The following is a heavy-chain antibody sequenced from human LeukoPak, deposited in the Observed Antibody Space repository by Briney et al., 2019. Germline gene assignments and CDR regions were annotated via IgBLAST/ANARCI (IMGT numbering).Heavy chain of an antibody. CDR2: TKSKADGGTT. J-gene: IGHJ4*02. CDR1: GFTFSNAW. D-gene: IGHD7-27*01. CDR3: TTHWGY. V-gene: IGHV3-15*01. Sequence: GGSLRLSCAASGFTFSNAWMSWVRQAPGKGLEWVGRTKSKADGGTTDYAAPVKGRFTISRDDSKNTLYLQINSLKTEDTAVYYCTTHWGYWGQGTLVTVSS.